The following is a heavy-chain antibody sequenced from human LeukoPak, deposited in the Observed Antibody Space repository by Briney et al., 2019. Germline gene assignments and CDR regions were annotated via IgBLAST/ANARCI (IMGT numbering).Heavy chain of an antibody. J-gene: IGHJ4*02. CDR2: INSDGSST. Sequence: GGSLRLSCAASGFTFSSYWMHWVRQAPGKGLVWVSRINSDGSSTSYADSVKGRFTISRDNAKNTLYLQMNRLRAEDTAVYYCAKDTPYYDILTGYYSSWGQGTLVAVSS. D-gene: IGHD3-9*01. CDR3: AKDTPYYDILTGYYSS. CDR1: GFTFSSYW. V-gene: IGHV3-74*01.